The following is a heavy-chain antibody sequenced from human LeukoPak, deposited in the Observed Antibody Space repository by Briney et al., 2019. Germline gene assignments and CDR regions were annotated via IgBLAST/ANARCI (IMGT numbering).Heavy chain of an antibody. Sequence: SQTLSLTCTVSGGSISSGGYYWGWIRQPPGKGLEWIGSIHHSGSTYYNPSLKSRVTISVDTSKNQFSLKLSSVTAADTAVYYRASYCGGDCYLPDSFDYWGQGTLVTVSS. D-gene: IGHD2-21*02. CDR1: GGSISSGGYY. CDR2: IHHSGST. CDR3: ASYCGGDCYLPDSFDY. V-gene: IGHV4-39*07. J-gene: IGHJ4*02.